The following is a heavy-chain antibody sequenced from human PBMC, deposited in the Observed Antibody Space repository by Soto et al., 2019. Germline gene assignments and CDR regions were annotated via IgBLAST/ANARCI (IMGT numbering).Heavy chain of an antibody. J-gene: IGHJ4*01. CDR1: GGSISSGDYY. CDR3: ASGQGERYYYGSGSYYHFDF. CDR2: IYYSGST. Sequence: SETLSLTCTVSGGSISSGDYYWSWIRQPPGKGLEWIGYIYYSGSTYYNPSLKSRVTISVDTSKNQFSLKLSSVTAADTAVYYCASGQGERYYYGSGSYYHFDFWGLGTLVTVSS. D-gene: IGHD3-10*01. V-gene: IGHV4-30-4*01.